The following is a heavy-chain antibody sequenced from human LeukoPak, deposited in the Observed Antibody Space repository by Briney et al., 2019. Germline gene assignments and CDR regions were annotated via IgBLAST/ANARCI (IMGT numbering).Heavy chain of an antibody. V-gene: IGHV4-34*01. CDR1: GGSFSGYY. CDR3: ARGSRFGEFPTDY. J-gene: IGHJ4*02. Sequence: SETLSLTCAVYGGSFSGYYWSWIRQPPGKGLEWIGEINHSGSTNYNPSLKSRVTISVDTSKNQFSLKLSSVTAADTAVYYCARGSRFGEFPTDYWGQGTLVTVSS. CDR2: INHSGST. D-gene: IGHD3-10*01.